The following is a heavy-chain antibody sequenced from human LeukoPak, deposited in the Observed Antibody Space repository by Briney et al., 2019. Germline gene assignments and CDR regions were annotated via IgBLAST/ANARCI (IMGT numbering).Heavy chain of an antibody. CDR1: GNSFSSYY. CDR3: ARGLWGRNYEDWYFDL. J-gene: IGHJ2*01. V-gene: IGHV1-46*01. D-gene: IGHD1-7*01. CDR2: INPSGVDT. Sequence: ASVKVSRKASGNSFSSYYMHWVRQAPGQGLEWMGIINPSGVDTNYAEKFQGRVTMTRDTSTNTVYIKLSSLRSEDTAVYYCARGLWGRNYEDWYFDLWGRGTLVTVSS.